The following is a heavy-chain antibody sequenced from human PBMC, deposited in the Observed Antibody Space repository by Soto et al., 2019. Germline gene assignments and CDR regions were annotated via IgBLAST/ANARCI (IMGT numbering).Heavy chain of an antibody. CDR1: GGSVSSGSYY. CDR2: VFYNGGTT. Sequence: QVQLQESGPGLVKPSETLSLACTVSGGSVSSGSYYWSWIRQPTGKGLEWIGHVFYNGGTTNYNPSLQIRVSISVDTSKNQISLKLTSATAADTAVYYCPRDYSARYSLQWGQGTLVTVSS. CDR3: PRDYSARYSLQ. J-gene: IGHJ4*02. V-gene: IGHV4-61*01. D-gene: IGHD2-21*01.